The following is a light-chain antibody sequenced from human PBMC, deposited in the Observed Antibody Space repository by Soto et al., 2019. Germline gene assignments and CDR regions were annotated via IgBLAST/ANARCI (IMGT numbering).Light chain of an antibody. J-gene: IGLJ1*01. CDR1: SSDVGNYIV. CDR3: VSYTTCASYV. Sequence: QSVLTQPASVSGSPGQSITISCTGTSSDVGNYIVVSWYRQHPGKAPKLMIYDINKRPSGVSNRFSGSKSGNTASLTISGLQAEDDADYYCVSYTTCASYVFGTGTKLTVL. CDR2: DIN. V-gene: IGLV2-14*01.